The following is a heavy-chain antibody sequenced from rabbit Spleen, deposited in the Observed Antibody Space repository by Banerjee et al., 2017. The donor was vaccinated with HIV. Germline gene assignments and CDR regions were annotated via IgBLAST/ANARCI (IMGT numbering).Heavy chain of an antibody. CDR1: GFSFSPVNW. CDR2: IDPVFGSA. J-gene: IGHJ4*01. CDR3: ARGGGL. V-gene: IGHV1S47*01. Sequence: QEQLVESGGGLVQPEGSLTLTCTASGFSFSPVNWIYWVRQAPGKGLEWIGYIDPVFGSAYYASWVNGRFSISRENTQNTVSLQLNSLTAADTATYFCARGGGLWGPGTLVTVS.